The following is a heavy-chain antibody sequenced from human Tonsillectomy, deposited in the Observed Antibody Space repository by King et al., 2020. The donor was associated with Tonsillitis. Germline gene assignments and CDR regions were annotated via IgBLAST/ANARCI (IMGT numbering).Heavy chain of an antibody. CDR2: VFHAGNT. Sequence: QLQESGPGLVKPSETLSLTCTLSGGSLSGYYWSWIRQAPGKGLEWIGYVFHAGNTTYNPSLKSRVSMSLDTSNSQIFLNLTSVTAADTAVYYCANLPRARSYWGQGILVTVSS. V-gene: IGHV4-59*01. J-gene: IGHJ4*02. CDR3: ANLPRARSY. CDR1: GGSLSGYY.